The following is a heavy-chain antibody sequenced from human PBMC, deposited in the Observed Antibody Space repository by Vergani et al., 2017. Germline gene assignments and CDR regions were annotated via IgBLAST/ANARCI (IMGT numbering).Heavy chain of an antibody. V-gene: IGHV1-69*01. Sequence: QVQLVQSGAEVKKPGSSVKVSCKASGGTFSSYAIAWVRQAPGQGLEWMGGIIPILGTANYAQKFQGRVTITADESTSTAYMELSSLRSEDMAVYYCARVPLYYDFWSGYQTYSSYMDVWGKGTTVTVSS. CDR3: ARVPLYYDFWSGYQTYSSYMDV. CDR1: GGTFSSYA. D-gene: IGHD3-3*01. J-gene: IGHJ6*03. CDR2: IIPILGTA.